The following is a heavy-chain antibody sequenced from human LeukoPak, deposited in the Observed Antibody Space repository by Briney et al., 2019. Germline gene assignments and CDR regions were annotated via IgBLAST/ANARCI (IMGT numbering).Heavy chain of an antibody. D-gene: IGHD5-18*01. CDR2: ISSSSSYI. J-gene: IGHJ4*02. V-gene: IGHV3-21*01. CDR3: AREGHQLWSTGNKYYFDY. Sequence: GGSLRLSRAASRFTFSSYSMNWVRQAPGKGLEWVSSISSSSSYIYYADSVKGRFTISRDNAKNSLYLQMNSLRAEDMAVYYCAREGHQLWSTGNKYYFDYWGQGTLVTVSS. CDR1: RFTFSSYS.